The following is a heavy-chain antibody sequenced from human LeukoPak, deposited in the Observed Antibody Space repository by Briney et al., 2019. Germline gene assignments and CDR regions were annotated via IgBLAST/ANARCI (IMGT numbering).Heavy chain of an antibody. J-gene: IGHJ3*02. CDR1: GFTFSSYA. CDR3: AKDMDIVVVPAAVDAFDI. Sequence: GGSLRLSCAASGFTFSSYAMSWVRQAPGKGLGWVSAISGSGGSTYYADSVKGRFTISRDNSKNTLYLQMNSLRAEDTAVYYCAKDMDIVVVPAAVDAFDIWGQGTMVTVSS. D-gene: IGHD2-2*03. V-gene: IGHV3-23*01. CDR2: ISGSGGST.